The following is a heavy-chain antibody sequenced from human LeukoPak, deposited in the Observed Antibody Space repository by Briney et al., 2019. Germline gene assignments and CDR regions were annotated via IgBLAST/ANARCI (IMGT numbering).Heavy chain of an antibody. CDR2: INHSGST. CDR1: GGSFSGYY. D-gene: IGHD3-3*01. Sequence: PSETLSLTCAVYGGSFSGYYWSWIRQPPGKGLGWIGEINHSGSTNYNPSLKSRVTISVDTSKNQFSLKLSSVTAADTAVYYCARGVSRLRFLEWLRFDPWGQGTLVTVSS. CDR3: ARGVSRLRFLEWLRFDP. J-gene: IGHJ5*02. V-gene: IGHV4-34*01.